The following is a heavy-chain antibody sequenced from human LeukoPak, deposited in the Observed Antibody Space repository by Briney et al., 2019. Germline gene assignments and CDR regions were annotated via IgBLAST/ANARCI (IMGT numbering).Heavy chain of an antibody. D-gene: IGHD6-19*01. V-gene: IGHV4-59*01. CDR2: IYYSGST. CDR3: ARVGAVAGTXXYYGMDV. CDR1: GGSISSYY. J-gene: IGHJ6*02. Sequence: SETLSLTCTVSGGSISSYYWSWIRQPPGKGLEWIGYIYYSGSTNYNPSLKSRVTISVDTSKNQFSLKLSSVTAADTAVYYCARVGAVAGTXXYYGMDVWGQGTTVTVSS.